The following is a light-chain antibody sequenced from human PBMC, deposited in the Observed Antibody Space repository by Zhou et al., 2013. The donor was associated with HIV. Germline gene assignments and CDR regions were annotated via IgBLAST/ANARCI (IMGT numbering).Light chain of an antibody. J-gene: IGKJ1*01. CDR1: EGINNF. V-gene: IGKV1-27*01. CDR3: QKCATAPWT. CDR2: DAS. Sequence: DIQMTQSPSSLSASVGDRVTITCRASEGINNFLAWYQQKPGKVPKLLIYDASTLQSGVPSRFSGSGSGTDFTLTISNLQPEDVATYYCQKCATAPWTFGQGTKVEIK.